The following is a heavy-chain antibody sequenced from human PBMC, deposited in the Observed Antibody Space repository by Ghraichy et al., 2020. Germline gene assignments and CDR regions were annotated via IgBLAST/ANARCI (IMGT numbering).Heavy chain of an antibody. CDR1: GFTFSSYA. CDR2: ISGSGGST. J-gene: IGHJ4*02. D-gene: IGHD6-13*01. Sequence: GGSLRLSCAASGFTFSSYAMSWVRQAPGKGLEWVSAISGSGGSTYYADSVKGRFTISRDNSKNTLYLQMNSLRAEDTAVYYCANSPTLYSNHYWGQGTLVTVSS. CDR3: ANSPTLYSNHY. V-gene: IGHV3-23*01.